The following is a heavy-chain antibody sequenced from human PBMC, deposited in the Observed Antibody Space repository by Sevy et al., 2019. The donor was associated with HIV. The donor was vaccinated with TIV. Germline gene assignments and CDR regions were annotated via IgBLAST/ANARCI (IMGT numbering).Heavy chain of an antibody. CDR2: THSGGST. V-gene: IGHV3-66*01. D-gene: IGHD3-10*01. CDR3: ARDYYASGSYPRFDY. CDR1: GFTVSSND. J-gene: IGHJ4*02. Sequence: GGSLRLSCAASGFTVSSNDMTWVRQAPGKGLECVSVTHSGGSTYYADSVKGRFTISRDYSKNTLFLQMNSLRAEDRAVYYCARDYYASGSYPRFDYWGQGTLVTVSS.